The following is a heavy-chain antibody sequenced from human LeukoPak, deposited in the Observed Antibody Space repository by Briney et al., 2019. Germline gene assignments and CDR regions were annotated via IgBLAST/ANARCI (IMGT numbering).Heavy chain of an antibody. CDR2: INSDGSST. Sequence: GGSLRLSCAASGFTFSSYWMHWVRQAPGKGLVWVSRINSDGSSTSYADSVKGRFTISRDNAKNTLYLQMNSLRAEDTAVYYCAKVKTHWYFDNWGRGTLVTVSS. CDR3: AKVKTHWYFDN. J-gene: IGHJ4*02. CDR1: GFTFSSYW. D-gene: IGHD1-1*01. V-gene: IGHV3-74*01.